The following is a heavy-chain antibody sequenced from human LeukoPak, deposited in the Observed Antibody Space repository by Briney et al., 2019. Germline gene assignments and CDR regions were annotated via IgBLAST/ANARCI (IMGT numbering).Heavy chain of an antibody. D-gene: IGHD2-2*01. CDR3: ASYCSSTSCYARGFDY. Sequence: GGSLRLSCAASGFTVSSNYMSWVRQAPGKGLEWVSVIYSGGSTYYADSVKGRFTISRDNSKNTLYLQMNSLRAEDTAVYYCASYCSSTSCYARGFDYWGQGTLVTVSS. V-gene: IGHV3-66*01. CDR2: IYSGGST. J-gene: IGHJ4*02. CDR1: GFTVSSNY.